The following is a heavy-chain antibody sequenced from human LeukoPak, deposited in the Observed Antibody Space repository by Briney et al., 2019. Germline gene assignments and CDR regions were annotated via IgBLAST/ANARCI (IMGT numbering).Heavy chain of an antibody. V-gene: IGHV3-30*04. D-gene: IGHD3-22*01. Sequence: PGGSLRLSCAASGFTFSSYAMSWVRQAPGKGLEWGTIISYDGTNKYYADSVKGRFTISRDNSKNTLFLQMNSLRAEDTAVYYCARSNYYDSRSWGFDIWGQGTMVTVSS. CDR1: GFTFSSYA. CDR3: ARSNYYDSRSWGFDI. J-gene: IGHJ3*02. CDR2: ISYDGTNK.